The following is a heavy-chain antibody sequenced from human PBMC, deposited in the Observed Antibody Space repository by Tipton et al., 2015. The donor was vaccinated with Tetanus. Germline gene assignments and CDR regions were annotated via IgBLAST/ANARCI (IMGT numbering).Heavy chain of an antibody. CDR2: IFYAGST. CDR3: ARAVRFYYDSSTYYQYYFDS. D-gene: IGHD3-22*01. CDR1: GVSISSYY. V-gene: IGHV4-59*12. J-gene: IGHJ4*02. Sequence: TLSLTCTVSGVSISSYYWSWIRQSPGKGLEWIGYIFYAGSTNSNPSLKSRVTLSLDMSKNHVSLNLTSVTAADTAVYYCARAVRFYYDSSTYYQYYFDSWGQGTLVTVSS.